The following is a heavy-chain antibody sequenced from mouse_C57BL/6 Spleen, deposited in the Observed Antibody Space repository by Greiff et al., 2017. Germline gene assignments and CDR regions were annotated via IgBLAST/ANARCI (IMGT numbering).Heavy chain of an antibody. J-gene: IGHJ1*03. CDR2: IYPSNGST. CDR3: VHRVEARDGYFDV. Sequence: VQLQQSGAELVKPGASVKMSCKASGYTFTSYWIPWVKQRPGQGLEWIGDIYPSNGSTNYNEKFKSKATLTVDTSSSTAYMQLSSLTSEDSAVFYCVHRVEARDGYFDVWGTGTTLTVSS. CDR1: GYTFTSYW. V-gene: IGHV1-55*01. D-gene: IGHD1-1*02.